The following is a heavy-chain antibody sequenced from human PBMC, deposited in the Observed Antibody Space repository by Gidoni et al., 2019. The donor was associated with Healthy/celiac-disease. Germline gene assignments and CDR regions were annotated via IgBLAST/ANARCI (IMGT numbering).Heavy chain of an antibody. CDR2: SYHSGST. V-gene: IGHV4-4*02. CDR3: ARVSDRREQQLDP. J-gene: IGHJ5*02. D-gene: IGHD6-13*01. Sequence: QVQLQESGPGLVKPSGTLSLTCAVSGGPISSRNWWSWVRQPPGKGLEWIGESYHSGSTNYNPYLKSRGTISVDKSKNQFSLKLSSVTAADTAGYYCARVSDRREQQLDPWGQGNLVTVSS. CDR1: GGPISSRNW.